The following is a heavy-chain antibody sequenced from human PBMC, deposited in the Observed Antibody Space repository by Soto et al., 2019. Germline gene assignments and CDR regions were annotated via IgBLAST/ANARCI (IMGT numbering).Heavy chain of an antibody. J-gene: IGHJ3*02. V-gene: IGHV3-23*01. CDR3: AKLVVVEDGAFDI. CDR2: ISGSGGST. CDR1: GFTFSSYA. Sequence: EVQLLESGGGLVQPGGSLRLSCAASGFTFSSYAMSWVRQAPGKGLEWVSAISGSGGSTYYADSVKGQFTISRDNSKNTLYLQMNSLRAEDTAVYYCAKLVVVEDGAFDIWGQGTMVTVSS. D-gene: IGHD2-15*01.